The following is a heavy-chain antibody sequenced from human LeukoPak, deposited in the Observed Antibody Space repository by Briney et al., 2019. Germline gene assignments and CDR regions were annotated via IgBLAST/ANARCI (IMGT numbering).Heavy chain of an antibody. V-gene: IGHV4-61*08. J-gene: IGHJ3*02. CDR2: IYYSGST. CDR1: GGSISSGGYY. D-gene: IGHD3-3*01. Sequence: PSQTLSLTCTVSGGSISSGGYYWSWIRQHPGKGLEWIGYIYYSGSTNYNPSLKSRVTISVDTSKNQFSLKLSSVTAADTAVYYCARESRDDFWSGYYGIDIWGQGTMVTVSS. CDR3: ARESRDDFWSGYYGIDI.